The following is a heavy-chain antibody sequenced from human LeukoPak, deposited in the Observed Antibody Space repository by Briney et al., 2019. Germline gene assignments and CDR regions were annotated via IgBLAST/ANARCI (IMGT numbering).Heavy chain of an antibody. D-gene: IGHD3-10*02. CDR3: AELGITMIGGV. V-gene: IGHV3-48*03. Sequence: GGSLRLSCAASGFTLGTYEMNWVRQAPGKGLERVSYISSSGSTIYYADSVKGRFTISRDNAKNSLYLQMNSLRAEDTAVYYCAELGITMIGGVWGKGTTVTISS. CDR2: ISSSGSTI. CDR1: GFTLGTYE. J-gene: IGHJ6*04.